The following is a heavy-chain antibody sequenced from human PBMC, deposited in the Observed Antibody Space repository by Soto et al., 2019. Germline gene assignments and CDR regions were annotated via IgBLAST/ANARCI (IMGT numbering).Heavy chain of an antibody. V-gene: IGHV3-9*01. J-gene: IGHJ4*02. CDR2: IRWNSGSI. D-gene: IGHD5-12*01. CDR1: GFTFDDYA. Sequence: EVQLVESGGGLVQPGRSLRLSCAASGFTFDDYAMHWVRQAPGKGLEGVSGIRWNSGSIGYADFVKGRFTISRDNAKNPLYLQMNSLRAEDTALYYCAKGSGGWLNHYFDYWGQGTLVTVSS. CDR3: AKGSGGWLNHYFDY.